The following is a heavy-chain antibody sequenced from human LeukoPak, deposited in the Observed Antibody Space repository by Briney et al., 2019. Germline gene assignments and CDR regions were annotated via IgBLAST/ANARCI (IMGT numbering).Heavy chain of an antibody. CDR1: GFTFSSYA. Sequence: GGSLRLSWAASGFTFSSYAMHWVRQAPGKGLEWVAVISYDGSNKYYADSVKGRFTISRDNSKNTLYLQMNSLRAEDTAVYYCARSGFSSGLVHWGQGTLVTVSS. CDR3: ARSGFSSGLVH. D-gene: IGHD6-19*01. CDR2: ISYDGSNK. J-gene: IGHJ4*02. V-gene: IGHV3-30-3*01.